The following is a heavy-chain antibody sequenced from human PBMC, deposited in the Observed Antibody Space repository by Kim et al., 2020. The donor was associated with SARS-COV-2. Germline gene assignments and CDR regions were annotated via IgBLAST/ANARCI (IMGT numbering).Heavy chain of an antibody. CDR3: AIQLRGGSIVATISLMDG. CDR1: GGSISSSSYY. Sequence: SETLSLTCTVSGGSISSSSYYWGWIGQPPGQGLEWIGSIYYSGSNYYNPFIKRHVTITVDTSKNQFSLKLSPVTAADTAVYYCAIQLRGGSIVATISLMDGWGQGTTVTVSS. J-gene: IGHJ6*02. V-gene: IGHV4-39*01. CDR2: IYYSGSN. D-gene: IGHD5-12*01.